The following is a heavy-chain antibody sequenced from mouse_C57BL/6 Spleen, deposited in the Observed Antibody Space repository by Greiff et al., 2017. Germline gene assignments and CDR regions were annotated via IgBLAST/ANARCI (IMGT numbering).Heavy chain of an antibody. CDR2: INPNNGGT. V-gene: IGHV1-26*01. CDR1: GYTFTDYY. J-gene: IGHJ3*01. CDR3: STTVVATRALAY. D-gene: IGHD1-1*01. Sequence: VQLQQSGPELVKPGASVKISCKASGYTFTDYYMNWVKQSHGKSLEWIGDINPNNGGTSYNQKFKGKATLTVDKSSSTAYMELRSLTSEDSAVYYWSTTVVATRALAYWGQGTLVTVSA.